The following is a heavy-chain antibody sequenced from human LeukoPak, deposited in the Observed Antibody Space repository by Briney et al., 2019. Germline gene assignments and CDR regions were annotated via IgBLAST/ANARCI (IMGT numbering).Heavy chain of an antibody. CDR2: INSNSGGR. CDR1: GYTFTGYY. Sequence: GASVNVSCTASGYTFTGYYMHWVRQAPGQGLEWMGWINSNSGGRNYAQKFQGRVTMTRDTYISTAYMELSRLTADATAVYYCARVAGVLTTVTFGGGWSLFDPWGQGTLVTVSS. J-gene: IGHJ5*02. D-gene: IGHD4-17*01. V-gene: IGHV1-2*02. CDR3: ARVAGVLTTVTFGGGWSLFDP.